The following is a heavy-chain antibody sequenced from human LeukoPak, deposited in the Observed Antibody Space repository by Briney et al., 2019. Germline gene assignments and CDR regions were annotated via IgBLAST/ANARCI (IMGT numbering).Heavy chain of an antibody. V-gene: IGHV1-8*01. J-gene: IGHJ4*02. CDR1: GYTFTSYD. Sequence: ASVKVSCKASGYTFTSYDINWVRQATGQGLEWMGRMNPNSGNTGYAQKFQGRVTMTRNTSISTAYMELSSLRSEDTAVYYCARGRIQLWTNDYWGQGTLVTVSS. CDR3: ARGRIQLWTNDY. D-gene: IGHD5-18*01. CDR2: MNPNSGNT.